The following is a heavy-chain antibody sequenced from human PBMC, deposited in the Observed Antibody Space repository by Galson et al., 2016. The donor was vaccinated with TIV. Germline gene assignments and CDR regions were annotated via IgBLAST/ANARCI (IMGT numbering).Heavy chain of an antibody. Sequence: ETLSLTCTVSGGSINSYYWTWIRQSPGKGLEWIGHMFYTGSTDYKSSLRNRVTISVDTSKNQFSLRLSSVTAADTAVYYCARVSITGTSPPRGYFDYWGQGSLVTVSS. CDR1: GGSINSYY. CDR2: MFYTGST. CDR3: ARVSITGTSPPRGYFDY. J-gene: IGHJ4*02. V-gene: IGHV4-59*12. D-gene: IGHD1-20*01.